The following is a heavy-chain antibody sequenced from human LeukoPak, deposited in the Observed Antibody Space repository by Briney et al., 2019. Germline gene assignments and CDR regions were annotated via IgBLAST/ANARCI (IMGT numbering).Heavy chain of an antibody. Sequence: PSETLSLTRTASGVSISSSNSYSGWIRQPPGKGLEWIGSIYHSGSTYYNPSLKSRVTISVVTSKNQFSLKLSSVTAADTAVYYCARDRLVGYGWFDPWGEGSLVSFSS. J-gene: IGHJ5*02. D-gene: IGHD2-8*02. V-gene: IGHV4-39*07. CDR3: ARDRLVGYGWFDP. CDR2: IYHSGST. CDR1: GVSISSSNSY.